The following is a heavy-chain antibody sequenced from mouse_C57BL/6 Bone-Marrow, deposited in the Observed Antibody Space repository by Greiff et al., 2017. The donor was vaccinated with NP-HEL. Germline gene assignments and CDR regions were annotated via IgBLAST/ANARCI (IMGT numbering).Heavy chain of an antibody. V-gene: IGHV1-54*01. CDR3: ARLGGLREGEY. CDR2: INPGSGGT. J-gene: IGHJ4*01. D-gene: IGHD2-4*01. CDR1: GYAFTNYL. Sequence: LVESGAELVRPGTSVKVSCKASGYAFTNYLIEWVKQRPGQGLEWIGVINPGSGGTNYNENFKGKAPLTAAKSSSTAYMQLSSLTSEDSAVYFCARLGGLREGEYGGQGTAVTGSS.